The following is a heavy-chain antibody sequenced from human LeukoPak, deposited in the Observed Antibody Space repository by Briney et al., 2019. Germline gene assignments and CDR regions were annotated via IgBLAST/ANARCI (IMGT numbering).Heavy chain of an antibody. CDR3: AREVTWSSGDDAFDI. J-gene: IGHJ3*02. CDR1: GYSFTTSG. V-gene: IGHV1-69*13. CDR2: IIPIFGTA. Sequence: SVKVSCKASGYSFTTSGMNWVPQAPGQGLEWMGGIIPIFGTANYAQKFQGRVTITADESTSTAYMELSSLRSEDTAVYYCAREVTWSSGDDAFDIWGQGTMVSVSS. D-gene: IGHD2-21*02.